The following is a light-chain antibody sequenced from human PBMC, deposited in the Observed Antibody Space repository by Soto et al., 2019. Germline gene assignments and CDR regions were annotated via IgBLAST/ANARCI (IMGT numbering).Light chain of an antibody. CDR1: QSVRSN. V-gene: IGKV3-15*01. J-gene: IGKJ5*01. CDR3: QYCNTWPIT. Sequence: VVSAHSAATRSVTPEQRATLSCRASQSVRSNLAWYQQKPGQAPRLLIYGASSRASGFPARFSGSGSGTEFTLTITSFQPEALAVYACQYCNTWPITLRKGTR. CDR2: GAS.